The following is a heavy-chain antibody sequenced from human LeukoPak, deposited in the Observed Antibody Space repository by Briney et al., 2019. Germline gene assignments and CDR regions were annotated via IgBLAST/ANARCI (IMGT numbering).Heavy chain of an antibody. J-gene: IGHJ3*02. CDR2: IYYSGST. Sequence: PSETLSLTCTVSGGSISSYYWSWIRQPPGKGLEWIGYIYYSGSTNYNPSLKSRATISVDTSKNQFSLELSSVTAADTAVYYCERPLSISGYYYDAFDIWGQGTMVTVSS. CDR1: GGSISSYY. D-gene: IGHD3-22*01. V-gene: IGHV4-59*08. CDR3: ERPLSISGYYYDAFDI.